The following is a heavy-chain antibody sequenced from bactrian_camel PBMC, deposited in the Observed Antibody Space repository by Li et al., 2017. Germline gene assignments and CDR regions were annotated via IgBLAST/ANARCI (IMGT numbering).Heavy chain of an antibody. CDR3: AAGPLRLCVGPISGASWSEYNY. V-gene: IGHV3S28*01. D-gene: IGHD6*01. CDR1: GYLYSSYY. Sequence: QVQLVESGGGSVQAGGSLTLSCAASGYLYSSYYMGWFRQGPGNEQTKREGVATLLTSDGTTYVAGSMEDRFTISLDNAKYTLYLQMNSLKPEDTAMYYCAAGPLRLCVGPISGASWSEYNYWGLGTQVTVS. CDR2: LLTSDGTT. J-gene: IGHJ4*01.